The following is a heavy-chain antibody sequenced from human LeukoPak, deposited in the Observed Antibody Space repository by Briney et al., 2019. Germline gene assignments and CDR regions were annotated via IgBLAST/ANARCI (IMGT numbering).Heavy chain of an antibody. CDR1: GGSISSGSYY. J-gene: IGHJ4*02. D-gene: IGHD6-13*01. Sequence: SETLSLTCTVSGGSISSGSYYWSWIRQPAGKGLEWIGRIYTSGSTNYNPSLKSRVTMSVDTSKNQFSLKLSSVTAADTAVYYCARARVRSSYDYWGQGTLVTVSS. V-gene: IGHV4-61*02. CDR2: IYTSGST. CDR3: ARARVRSSYDY.